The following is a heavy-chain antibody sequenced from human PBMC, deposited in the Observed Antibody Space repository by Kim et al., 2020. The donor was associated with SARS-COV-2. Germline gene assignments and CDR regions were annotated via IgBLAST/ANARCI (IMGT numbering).Heavy chain of an antibody. V-gene: IGHV4-59*01. D-gene: IGHD3-3*01. J-gene: IGHJ2*01. CDR1: GGSISSYY. CDR2: IYYSGST. Sequence: SETLSLTCTVSGGSISSYYWSWIRQPPGKGLEWIGYIYYSGSTNYKPSLKSRVTISVDTSKNQFSLKLSSVTAADTAVYYCARDHREWLQYTANWYFDLWGRGTLVTVSS. CDR3: ARDHREWLQYTANWYFDL.